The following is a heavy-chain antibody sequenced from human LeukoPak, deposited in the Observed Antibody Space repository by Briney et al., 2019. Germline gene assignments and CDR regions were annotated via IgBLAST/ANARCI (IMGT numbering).Heavy chain of an antibody. V-gene: IGHV3-30*14. D-gene: IGHD1-14*01. J-gene: IGHJ3*02. Sequence: PGGSLRLSCAASGFTFSSYAMHWVRQAPGKGLEWVAVISYDGSNKYYADSVKGRFTISRDNSKNTLYLQMNSLRAEDTAVYYCARDATGTDAFDIWGQGTMVTVSS. CDR3: ARDATGTDAFDI. CDR1: GFTFSSYA. CDR2: ISYDGSNK.